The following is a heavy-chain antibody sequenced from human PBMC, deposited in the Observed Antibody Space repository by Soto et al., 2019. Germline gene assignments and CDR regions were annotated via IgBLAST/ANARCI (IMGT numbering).Heavy chain of an antibody. CDR2: ISYDGSNK. D-gene: IGHD3-10*01. V-gene: IGHV3-30*18. Sequence: GGSLRLSCAASGFTFSSYGMLWVRQAPGKGLEWVAVISYDGSNKYYADSVKGRFTISRDNSKNTLYLQMNSLRAEDTAVYYCAKDMNYYGSGSYYNEAFDIWGQGTMVTVSS. J-gene: IGHJ3*02. CDR1: GFTFSSYG. CDR3: AKDMNYYGSGSYYNEAFDI.